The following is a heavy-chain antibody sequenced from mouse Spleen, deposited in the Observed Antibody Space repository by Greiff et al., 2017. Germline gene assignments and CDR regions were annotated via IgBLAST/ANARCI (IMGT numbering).Heavy chain of an antibody. J-gene: IGHJ3*01. CDR3: TRGITTVVEAPFAY. Sequence: VQLQQPGAELVRPGASVKLSCKASGYTFTSYWINWVKQRPGQGLEWIGNIYPSDSYTNYNQKFKDKATLTVDKSSSTAYMQLSSPTSEDSAVYYCTRGITTVVEAPFAYWGQGTLVTVSA. CDR1: GYTFTSYW. D-gene: IGHD1-1*01. V-gene: IGHV1-69*02. CDR2: IYPSDSYT.